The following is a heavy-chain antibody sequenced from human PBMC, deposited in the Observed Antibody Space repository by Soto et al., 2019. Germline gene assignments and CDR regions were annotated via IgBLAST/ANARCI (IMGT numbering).Heavy chain of an antibody. CDR2: IIPIVGTA. D-gene: IGHD3-22*01. Sequence: QVQLVQAGAEVKKPGSSVKVSCKASGRTFSSYAISWVRQAPGQGREWMGGIIPIVGTANYAQNFQGRVTITAVDPTSTAYTELRRLRSEHTAVYYCASGYYSDRSGSYSHAYYFDYWGQATLLTVPS. CDR1: GRTFSSYA. V-gene: IGHV1-69*01. J-gene: IGHJ4*02. CDR3: ASGYYSDRSGSYSHAYYFDY.